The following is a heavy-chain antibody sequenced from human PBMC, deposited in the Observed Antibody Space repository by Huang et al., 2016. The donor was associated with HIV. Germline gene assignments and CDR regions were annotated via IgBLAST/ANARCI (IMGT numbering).Heavy chain of an antibody. CDR1: GFTFTNYG. V-gene: IGHV1-18*04. CDR3: VRESLYFGDFLFDH. J-gene: IGHJ4*02. Sequence: QVQLVQSGAEVKRPGASLKVSCKTSGFTFTNYGFSWVGQDPGQGLEWVGWVSANSGEINYEVKFEGRVSMTTDTTSGTAYMELRRLTSDDTATYYCVRESLYFGDFLFDHWGQGTPVTVSA. CDR2: VSANSGEI. D-gene: IGHD3-10*01.